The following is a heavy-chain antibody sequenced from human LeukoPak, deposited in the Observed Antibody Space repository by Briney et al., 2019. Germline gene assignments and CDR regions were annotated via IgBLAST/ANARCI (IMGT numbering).Heavy chain of an antibody. J-gene: IGHJ6*03. D-gene: IGHD4-11*01. CDR2: IYTSGST. V-gene: IGHV4-4*07. Sequence: SETLSLTCTVSGGSISSYYWNWIRQPAGKGLEWIGRIYTSGSTNYNPSLKSRVTMSVDTSKNQFSLKLSSVTAADTAVYYCARDLHDSNYYYYMDVWGKGTTVTVSS. CDR3: ARDLHDSNYYYYMDV. CDR1: GGSISSYY.